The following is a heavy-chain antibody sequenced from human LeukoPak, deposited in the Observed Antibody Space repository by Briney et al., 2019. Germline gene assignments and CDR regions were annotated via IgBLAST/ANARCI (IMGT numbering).Heavy chain of an antibody. Sequence: GGSLRLSCAASGFTFSSYAMHWVRQAPGKGLEWVAVISYDGSNKYYADSVKGRFTISRDNSKNTLYLQMNSLRPEDTALYYCVRDFEWSFDTWDQGTLVTVSS. CDR1: GFTFSSYA. V-gene: IGHV3-30*04. CDR2: ISYDGSNK. D-gene: IGHD3-3*01. CDR3: VRDFEWSFDT. J-gene: IGHJ4*02.